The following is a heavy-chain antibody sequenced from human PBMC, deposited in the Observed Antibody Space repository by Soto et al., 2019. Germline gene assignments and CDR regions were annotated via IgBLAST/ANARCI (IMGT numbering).Heavy chain of an antibody. CDR3: ARMGGARRLHDDAFDI. CDR2: IIPIFGTA. CDR1: GGTFSSYA. V-gene: IGHV1-69*12. J-gene: IGHJ3*02. Sequence: QVQLVQSGAEVKKPGSSVKVSCKASGGTFSSYAISWVRQAPGQGLEWMGGIIPIFGTANYAQKFQGRVTIPGDESTSTAYMERSSLRSEDTAVYYCARMGGARRLHDDAFDIWGQRTMVTVSS. D-gene: IGHD3-16*01.